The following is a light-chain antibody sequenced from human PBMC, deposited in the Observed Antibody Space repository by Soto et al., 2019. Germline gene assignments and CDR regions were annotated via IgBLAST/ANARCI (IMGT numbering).Light chain of an antibody. CDR3: HQYADSPHT. V-gene: IGKV3-20*01. CDR1: ESVSNDF. Sequence: EIVLTQSPGILSLSPGERATLSCRASESVSNDFLAWYQQKPGQAPRLLIYGASTRATDVPDRFSGSGSGAAFTLTISSLEPEDSAVYFCHQYADSPHTFGQGTKVDIK. CDR2: GAS. J-gene: IGKJ2*01.